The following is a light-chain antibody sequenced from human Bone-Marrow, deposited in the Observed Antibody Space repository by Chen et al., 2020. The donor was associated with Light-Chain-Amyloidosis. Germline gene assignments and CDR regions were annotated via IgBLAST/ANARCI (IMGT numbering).Light chain of an antibody. CDR3: QQYDSYPVT. Sequence: QMTQFPSTLSASVGDRVIITCRASETIKSWLAWHQQRPGKAPKVLIYRSSTLESGVPSRFSGSASGTEFTLTISSLQPEDVATYYCQQYDSYPVTFGGGTKVEIK. CDR2: RSS. J-gene: IGKJ4*01. CDR1: ETIKSW. V-gene: IGKV1-5*03.